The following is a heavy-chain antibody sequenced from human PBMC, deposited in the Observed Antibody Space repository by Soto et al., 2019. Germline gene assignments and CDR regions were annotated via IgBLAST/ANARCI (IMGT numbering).Heavy chain of an antibody. CDR3: ARAHGVVVIDY. CDR1: GGSFSGYY. CDR2: INHSGST. J-gene: IGHJ4*02. Sequence: PSETLSLTCAVYGGSFSGYYWSWIRQPPGKGLEWIGEINHSGSTNYNPSLKSRVTISVDTSKNQFSLKLGSVTAADTAVYYCARAHGVVVIDYWGQGTLVTVSS. V-gene: IGHV4-34*01. D-gene: IGHD3-22*01.